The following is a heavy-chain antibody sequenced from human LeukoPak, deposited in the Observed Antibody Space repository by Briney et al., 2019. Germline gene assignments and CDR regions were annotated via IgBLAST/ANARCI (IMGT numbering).Heavy chain of an antibody. CDR1: GGSLSGYY. V-gene: IGHV4-34*01. J-gene: IGHJ4*02. CDR2: IHHSGSA. CDR3: ARPDYDILTGYYYAFGY. D-gene: IGHD3-9*01. Sequence: SETLSLTCAVFGGSLSGYYWSWIRQPPGEGPEWIGEIHHSGSANYNPSLKSRVTISVDTSKNQFSLKLSSVTAADTAVYYCARPDYDILTGYYYAFGYWGQGTLVTVSS.